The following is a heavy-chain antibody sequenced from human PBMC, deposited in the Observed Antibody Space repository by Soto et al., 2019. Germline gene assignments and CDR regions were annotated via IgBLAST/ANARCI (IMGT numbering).Heavy chain of an antibody. CDR3: AREGLLWFVELFPFQYYGMDV. CDR1: GFTFSSYA. CDR2: ISYDGSNK. Sequence: GGSLRLSCAASGFTFSSYAMHWVRQAPGKGLEWVAVISYDGSNKYYADSVKGRFTISRDNSKNTLYLQMNSLRAEDTAVYYCAREGLLWFVELFPFQYYGMDVWGQGTTVTVSS. D-gene: IGHD3-10*01. V-gene: IGHV3-30-3*01. J-gene: IGHJ6*02.